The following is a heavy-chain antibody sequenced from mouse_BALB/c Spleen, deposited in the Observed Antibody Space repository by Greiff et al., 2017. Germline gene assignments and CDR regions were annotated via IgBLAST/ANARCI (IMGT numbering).Heavy chain of an antibody. CDR2: ISSGGST. D-gene: IGHD1-2*01. CDR3: ASFTTATGFAY. Sequence: EVNLVESGGGLVKPGGSLKLSCAASGFTFSSYAMSWVRQTPEKRLEWVASISSGGSTYYPDSVKGRFTISRDNARNILYLQMSSLRSEDTAMYYCASFTTATGFAYWGQGTLVTVSA. CDR1: GFTFSSYA. J-gene: IGHJ3*01. V-gene: IGHV5-6-5*01.